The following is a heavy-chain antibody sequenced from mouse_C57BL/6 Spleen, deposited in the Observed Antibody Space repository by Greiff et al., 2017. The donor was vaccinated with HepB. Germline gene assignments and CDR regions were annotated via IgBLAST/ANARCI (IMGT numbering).Heavy chain of an antibody. V-gene: IGHV1-7*01. CDR2: INPSSGYT. D-gene: IGHD1-1*01. Sequence: QVQLQQSGAELAKPGASVKLSCKASGYTFTSYWMHWVKQRPGQGLEWIGYINPSSGYTKYNQKFKDKSTLTADKSSSTAYMQLSSLTYEDSAVYYCARGAYGSSYENAMDYWGQGTSVTVSS. CDR3: ARGAYGSSYENAMDY. CDR1: GYTFTSYW. J-gene: IGHJ4*01.